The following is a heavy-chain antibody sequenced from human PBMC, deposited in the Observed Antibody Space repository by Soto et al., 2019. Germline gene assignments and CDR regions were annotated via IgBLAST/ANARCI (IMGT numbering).Heavy chain of an antibody. J-gene: IGHJ4*02. CDR2: ISAYNGNT. CDR3: ARDLTDIVVVPAAAFDY. CDR1: GYTFTIYG. D-gene: IGHD2-2*01. Sequence: EASVKVSCKASGYTFTIYGISWVRQAPGQGLEWMGWISAYNGNTNYAQKLQGRVTMTTDTSTSTAYMELRSLRSDDTAVYYCARDLTDIVVVPAAAFDYWGQGTLVTVSS. V-gene: IGHV1-18*01.